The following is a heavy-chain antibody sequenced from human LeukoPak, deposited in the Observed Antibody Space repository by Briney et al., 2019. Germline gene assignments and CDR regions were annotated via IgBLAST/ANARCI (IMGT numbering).Heavy chain of an antibody. Sequence: SVKVSCKASGGTFSSYAISWVRQAPGQGLEWMGGIIPIFGTANYAQKFQGRVTITTDESTSTAYMELSSLRSEDTAVYYCAREKNSWTDALDIWGQGTMVTVSS. CDR3: AREKNSWTDALDI. CDR1: GGTFSSYA. D-gene: IGHD4-23*01. J-gene: IGHJ3*02. CDR2: IIPIFGTA. V-gene: IGHV1-69*05.